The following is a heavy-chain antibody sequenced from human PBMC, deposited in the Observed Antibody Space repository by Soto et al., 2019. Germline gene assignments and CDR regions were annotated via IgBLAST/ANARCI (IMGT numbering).Heavy chain of an antibody. CDR2: ISSSSSYI. Sequence: GGSLRLSCAASGFTFSSYSMNWVRQAPGKGLEWFSSISSSSSYIYYADSVKGRFTFSRDNAKNSLYLQMNSLRAEDTAVHYCASPGALDAFDIWGQGTMVTVSS. V-gene: IGHV3-21*01. CDR1: GFTFSSYS. CDR3: ASPGALDAFDI. J-gene: IGHJ3*02.